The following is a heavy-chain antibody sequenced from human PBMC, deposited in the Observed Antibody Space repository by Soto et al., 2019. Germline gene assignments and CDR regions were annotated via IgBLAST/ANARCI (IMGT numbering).Heavy chain of an antibody. Sequence: GASVKVSCNASGYTFNDYYIYWVRQAPGQGLEWVAWINPNGGGTTYAQKFRDWVTVTRDTSIGTAYLELTRLTSDDTAIYYCARGDSTDCSNGVCSFFYNHDMDVWGQGTTVTVSS. CDR3: ARGDSTDCSNGVCSFFYNHDMDV. J-gene: IGHJ6*02. D-gene: IGHD2-8*01. V-gene: IGHV1-2*04. CDR2: INPNGGGT. CDR1: GYTFNDYY.